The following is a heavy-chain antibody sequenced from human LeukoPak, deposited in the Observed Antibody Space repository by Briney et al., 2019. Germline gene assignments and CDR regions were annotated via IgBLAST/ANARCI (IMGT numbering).Heavy chain of an antibody. CDR1: GYTFTGYY. CDR3: ARELIDYYYYGMDV. V-gene: IGHV1-2*02. CDR2: INPNSGGT. D-gene: IGHD2/OR15-2a*01. J-gene: IGHJ6*02. Sequence: GASVKVSCKASGYTFTGYYMHWVRQAPGQGLEWMGWINPNSGGTNYAQKFQGRVTMTRDTSISTAYTELSRLRSDDTAVYYCARELIDYYYYGMDVWGQGTTVTVSS.